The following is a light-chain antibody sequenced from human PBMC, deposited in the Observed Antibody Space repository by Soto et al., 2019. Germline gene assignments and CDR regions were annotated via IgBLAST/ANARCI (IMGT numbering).Light chain of an antibody. J-gene: IGLJ1*01. CDR3: QSYDDSLSVHYV. V-gene: IGLV1-40*01. CDR1: SSNIGSTYD. CDR2: GNT. Sequence: QSVLTQPPSVSGAPGQRVTISCTGRSSNIGSTYDVQWYQQLPGTAPKLLIHGNTNRPSGVPDRFSGSKSGTSASLAITGLQADDEADYDCQSYDDSLSVHYVFGTGTKVTVL.